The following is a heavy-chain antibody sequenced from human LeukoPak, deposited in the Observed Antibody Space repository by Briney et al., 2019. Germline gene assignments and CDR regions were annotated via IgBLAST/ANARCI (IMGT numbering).Heavy chain of an antibody. V-gene: IGHV3-30*04. J-gene: IGHJ4*02. CDR2: ISYDGSNK. CDR1: GFTFSSYA. Sequence: PGGSLRLSCAASGFTFSSYAMHWVRQAPGKGLEWVAVISYDGSNKYYADSVKGRFTISRDNSKNTLYLQMNSLRAEDTAVYYCARGGYCSSTSCYGADYWGQGTLVTVSS. CDR3: ARGGYCSSTSCYGADY. D-gene: IGHD2-2*01.